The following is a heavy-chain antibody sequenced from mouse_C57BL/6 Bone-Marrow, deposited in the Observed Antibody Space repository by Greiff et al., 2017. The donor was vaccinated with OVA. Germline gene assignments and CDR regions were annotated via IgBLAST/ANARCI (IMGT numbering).Heavy chain of an antibody. Sequence: QVQLQQSGAELAKPGASVKLSCKVSGYTFTSYWMHWVKQRPGQGLEWIGYINPSSGYTKYNQKFKDKATLTADKSSSTAYMQLSSLTYEDSAVYYCARSIYYYGSSYGDYAMDYWGQGTSVTVSS. CDR2: INPSSGYT. V-gene: IGHV1-7*01. J-gene: IGHJ4*01. D-gene: IGHD1-1*01. CDR1: GYTFTSYW. CDR3: ARSIYYYGSSYGDYAMDY.